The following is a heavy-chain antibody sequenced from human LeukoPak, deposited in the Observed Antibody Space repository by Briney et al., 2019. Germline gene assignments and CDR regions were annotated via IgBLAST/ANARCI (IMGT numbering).Heavy chain of an antibody. CDR2: IDTAGDP. Sequence: GGSLRLSCAASGFTFSSYDMHWVRQATGKGLEWVSAIDTAGDPCYPGSVKGRFTIYRENAKISLYLQMSSLRAGDTAVYYCARAKSIRPWYFDLWGRGTLVTVSS. J-gene: IGHJ2*01. V-gene: IGHV3-13*05. D-gene: IGHD2-21*01. CDR3: ARAKSIRPWYFDL. CDR1: GFTFSSYD.